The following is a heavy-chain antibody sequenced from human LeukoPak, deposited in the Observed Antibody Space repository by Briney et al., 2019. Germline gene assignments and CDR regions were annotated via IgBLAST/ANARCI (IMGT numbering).Heavy chain of an antibody. Sequence: ASVKVSSTPSGYTFTSYYMRWVRQAPRQGLEWMGLITLSGGSTSYAQKFQGRDTMTRDTSTSTVYMELSSLRSEDTAVYYCARAGRPNIVVVTAAGCWGKGILVTVSS. D-gene: IGHD2-21*02. J-gene: IGHJ4*02. CDR1: GYTFTSYY. CDR3: ARAGRPNIVVVTAAGC. V-gene: IGHV1-46*01. CDR2: ITLSGGST.